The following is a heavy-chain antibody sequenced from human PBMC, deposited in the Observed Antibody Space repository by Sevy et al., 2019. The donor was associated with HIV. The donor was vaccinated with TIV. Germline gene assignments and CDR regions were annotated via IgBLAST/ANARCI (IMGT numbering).Heavy chain of an antibody. D-gene: IGHD2-21*02. CDR2: ISYSGTNK. CDR3: ARVAVEYCTDDCYHRFDY. CDR1: GFTFTLYA. J-gene: IGHJ4*02. Sequence: GGSVRLSCAASGFTFTLYAIHWVRQAPGKGLEWVALISYSGTNKYYADSVKGRFTISRDDSKNTAYLQMNNLRTDDTAVYYCARVAVEYCTDDCYHRFDYWGQGTQVTVSS. V-gene: IGHV3-30-3*01.